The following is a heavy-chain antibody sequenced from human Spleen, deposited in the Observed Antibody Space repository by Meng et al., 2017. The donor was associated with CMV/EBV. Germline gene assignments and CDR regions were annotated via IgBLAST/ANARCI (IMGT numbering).Heavy chain of an antibody. D-gene: IGHD3-22*01. CDR1: GGHLSSAA. V-gene: IGHV1-69*01. CDR3: ARGLDSSGYYHPFDY. J-gene: IGHJ4*02. Sequence: VKKPGTLWRASHTPAGGHLSSAAISGGRQSPAQGLEWMGGIIPIFGTANYAQKSQGRVTINADESTSTAYMELSSLRSEDTAVYYCARGLDSSGYYHPFDYWGQGTLVTVSS. CDR2: IIPIFGTA.